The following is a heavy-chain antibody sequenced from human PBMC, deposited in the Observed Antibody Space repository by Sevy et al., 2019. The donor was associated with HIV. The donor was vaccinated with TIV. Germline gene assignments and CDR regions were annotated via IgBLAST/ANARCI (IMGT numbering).Heavy chain of an antibody. CDR1: GFTFSSYW. CDR2: IKQDGSEK. CDR3: AGVGGQLWYGAYYYYGMDV. Sequence: GGSLRLSCAASGFTFSSYWMSWVRQAPGKGLEWVANIKQDGSEKYYVDFVKGRFTISRDNAKNSLYLQMNSLRAEDTAVYYCAGVGGQLWYGAYYYYGMDVWGQGTTVTVSS. J-gene: IGHJ6*02. V-gene: IGHV3-7*01. D-gene: IGHD5-18*01.